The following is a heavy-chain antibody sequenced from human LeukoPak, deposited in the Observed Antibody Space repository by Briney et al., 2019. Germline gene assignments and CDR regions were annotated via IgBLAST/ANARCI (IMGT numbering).Heavy chain of an antibody. CDR1: GFTFSSYA. CDR2: ISYDGSNK. CDR3: ARETPSSGPGGMDV. J-gene: IGHJ6*02. D-gene: IGHD3-10*01. V-gene: IGHV3-30-3*01. Sequence: GRSLRLSCAASGFTFSSYAMHWVRQAPGKGLEWVAVISYDGSNKYYADSVKGRFTISRDNSKNTLYLQMNSLRAEDTAVYYCARETPSSGPGGMDVWGQGTTVTVSS.